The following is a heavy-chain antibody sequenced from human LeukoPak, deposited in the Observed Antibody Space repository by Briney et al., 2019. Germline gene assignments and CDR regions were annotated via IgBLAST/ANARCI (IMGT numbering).Heavy chain of an antibody. CDR3: ARVAEATAFDY. D-gene: IGHD5-18*01. Sequence: GGSLRLSCAASGFTFSNAWMSWVRQAPGKGLEWVGRIKSKTDGGTTDYAAPVKGRFTISRDNAKNSLYLQMNSLRADDTAVYYCARVAEATAFDYWGQGTLVTVSS. J-gene: IGHJ4*02. CDR1: GFTFSNAW. CDR2: IKSKTDGGTT. V-gene: IGHV3-15*01.